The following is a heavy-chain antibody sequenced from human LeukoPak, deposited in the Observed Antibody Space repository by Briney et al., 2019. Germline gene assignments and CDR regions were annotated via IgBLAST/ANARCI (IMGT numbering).Heavy chain of an antibody. J-gene: IGHJ6*03. CDR3: AREGGVCSSTSCHHYYMGV. CDR1: GFTFSYYE. D-gene: IGHD2-2*01. CDR2: ISSSGSTI. Sequence: SGGSLRLSCAASGFTFSYYEMNWVRQAPGKGLEWVSYISSSGSTIYFADSVKGRFTISRDNTKNSLYLQMNGLRAEDTAVYYCAREGGVCSSTSCHHYYMGVWGKGTTVTVSS. V-gene: IGHV3-48*03.